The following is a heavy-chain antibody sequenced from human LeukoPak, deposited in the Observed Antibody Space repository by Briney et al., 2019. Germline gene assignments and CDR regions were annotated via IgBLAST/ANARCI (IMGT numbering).Heavy chain of an antibody. V-gene: IGHV3-9*01. J-gene: IGHJ6*02. CDR2: VRWNGAIT. Sequence: PRGAPRHSSATPGLKFEDYGVRSVRQAPRKGLGWVSGVRWNGAITVYADSVKGRFTISRDNAKNSLYLQMNSLRADDTALYYCAKDISIGGYADVYFYGMDAWGQGTTVTVSS. CDR3: AKDISIGGYADVYFYGMDA. CDR1: GLKFEDYG. D-gene: IGHD5-12*01.